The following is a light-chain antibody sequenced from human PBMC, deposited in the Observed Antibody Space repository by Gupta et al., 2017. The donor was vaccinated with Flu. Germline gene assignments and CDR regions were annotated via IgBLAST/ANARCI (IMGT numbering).Light chain of an antibody. CDR1: QSVSRSY. CDR2: GAS. CDR3: QQYGSSPKYS. J-gene: IGKJ2*01. V-gene: IGKV3-20*01. Sequence: TLSLSPGERATLSCRASQSVSRSYLAWYQQKPGQAPRLLIYGASSRATGVPDRFTCSGSGTDFTLTISRLEPEDFAVYYCQQYGSSPKYSFGQGTKLEIK.